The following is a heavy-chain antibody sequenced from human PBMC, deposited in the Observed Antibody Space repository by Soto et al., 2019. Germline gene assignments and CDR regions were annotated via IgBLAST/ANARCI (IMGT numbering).Heavy chain of an antibody. CDR3: ARDFTSYVSSDSHLDY. D-gene: IGHD6-19*01. Sequence: PSQTLSLTCAISGDSVSGNSAAWNWIRQSPSRGLEWLGRTYYRSRWYNDYAVSVKSRITVTPDTSKNQFSLHLNSVTPEDTAVYYCARDFTSYVSSDSHLDYWGQGAMVTVSS. V-gene: IGHV6-1*01. CDR2: TYYRSRWYN. J-gene: IGHJ4*02. CDR1: GDSVSGNSAA.